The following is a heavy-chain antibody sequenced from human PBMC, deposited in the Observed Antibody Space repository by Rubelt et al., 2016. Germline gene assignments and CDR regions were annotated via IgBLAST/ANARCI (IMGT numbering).Heavy chain of an antibody. D-gene: IGHD5-12*01. CDR1: GGAISSGFYY. CDR3: ARAEYSGYDSVAFDI. CDR2: VPYSGST. V-gene: IGHV4-39*07. Sequence: QLQLQESGPGLVKPSETLSLTCTVSGGAISSGFYYWAWIRQPPGKGLEWIGSVPYSGSTYYNPSLKSRVTISVNTSKNQFSLKRSSGTAADTAVYYCARAEYSGYDSVAFDIWGQGTMVTVSS. J-gene: IGHJ3*02.